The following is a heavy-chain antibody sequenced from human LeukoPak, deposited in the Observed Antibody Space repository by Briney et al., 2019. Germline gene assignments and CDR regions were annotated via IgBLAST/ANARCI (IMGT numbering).Heavy chain of an antibody. J-gene: IGHJ6*02. CDR2: ITWNRDNI. V-gene: IGHV3-9*01. Sequence: GGSLRLSCKVSGFTFDDYAMHWVRQVPGKGLEWVSGITWNRDNIGYGDSVKGRFTVPRDNVKNVLYLQMKSLRPEDTALYYCAKDLSSAITSALVLDVWGQGTTVIVSS. D-gene: IGHD3-22*01. CDR1: GFTFDDYA. CDR3: AKDLSSAITSALVLDV.